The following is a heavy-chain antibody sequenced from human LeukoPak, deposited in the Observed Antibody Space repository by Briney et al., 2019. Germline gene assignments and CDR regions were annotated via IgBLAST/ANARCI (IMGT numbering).Heavy chain of an antibody. CDR2: IYYHENT. V-gene: IGHV4-39*01. Sequence: SETLSLTCTVYGGSISSSSDYWGWIRQAPGKGLDWIGSIYYHENTYYNSSLKSRVTISVDTSKNQFSLKLNSVTAADTAVYFCARRAYSAAYWKHFDYWGQGTLVTVSS. D-gene: IGHD1-1*01. J-gene: IGHJ4*02. CDR1: GGSISSSSDY. CDR3: ARRAYSAAYWKHFDY.